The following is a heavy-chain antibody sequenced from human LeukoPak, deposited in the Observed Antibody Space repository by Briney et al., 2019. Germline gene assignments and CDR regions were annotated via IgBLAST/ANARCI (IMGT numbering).Heavy chain of an antibody. D-gene: IGHD2-2*03. CDR1: GFTFSIYG. J-gene: IGHJ4*02. CDR3: AKDLDSGGAAYYFDY. Sequence: GGSLRLSCAASGFTFSIYGMHWARQAPGKGVEWVAVLASDGRDKHSADSVKGRFTISRDNTTNTLHLQKNGLRAEDTAVYYCAKDLDSGGAAYYFDYWGQGTLVTVSS. V-gene: IGHV3-30*18. CDR2: LASDGRDK.